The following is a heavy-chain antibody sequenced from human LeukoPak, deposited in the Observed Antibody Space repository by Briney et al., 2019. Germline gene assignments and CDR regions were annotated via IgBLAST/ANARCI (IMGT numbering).Heavy chain of an antibody. D-gene: IGHD1-1*01. CDR1: GYTFVNYA. CDR3: ARDRSQLDRGIYNVLDAFDI. V-gene: IGHV1-3*01. Sequence: ASVKVSCKASGYTFVNYAVHWVRQAPGQRLEWMGWVNAGNGDTRYSQKFQDRVTISRDRSANTVYMELSSLRSEGTAVFYCARDRSQLDRGIYNVLDAFDIWGQGTMVTVSS. CDR2: VNAGNGDT. J-gene: IGHJ3*02.